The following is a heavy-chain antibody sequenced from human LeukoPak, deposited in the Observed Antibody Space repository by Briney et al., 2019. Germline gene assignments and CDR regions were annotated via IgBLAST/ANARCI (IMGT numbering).Heavy chain of an antibody. CDR3: AKHDYGDFTPSPFPI. CDR2: VTYSGVAT. D-gene: IGHD4-17*01. CDR1: GFTFRNYA. V-gene: IGHV3-23*01. J-gene: IGHJ4*02. Sequence: GGSLRLSCAASGFTFRNYAMSWVRQAPGKGLEWVCTVTYSGVATYHADSVKGRFTISRDNSKNTLSLQMNSLRAEDTAIYYCAKHDYGDFTPSPFPIWGQGTLVTVS.